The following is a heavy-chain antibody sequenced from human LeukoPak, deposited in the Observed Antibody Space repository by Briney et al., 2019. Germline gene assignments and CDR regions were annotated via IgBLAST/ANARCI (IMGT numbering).Heavy chain of an antibody. CDR2: ISSSSSYT. J-gene: IGHJ4*02. CDR1: GFTFSDYY. CDR3: ARDFRGVWPGIAVARWGYYFDY. D-gene: IGHD6-19*01. V-gene: IGHV3-11*06. Sequence: GGSLRLSCAAPGFTFSDYYMSWIRQAPGKGLEWVSYISSSSSYTNYADSVKGRFTISRDNGKNSLYLQMNSLRAEDAAVYYCARDFRGVWPGIAVARWGYYFDYWGQGTLVTVSS.